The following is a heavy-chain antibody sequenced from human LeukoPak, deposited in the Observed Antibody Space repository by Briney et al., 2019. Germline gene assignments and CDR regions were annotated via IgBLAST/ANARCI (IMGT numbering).Heavy chain of an antibody. D-gene: IGHD3-10*01. J-gene: IGHJ5*02. CDR1: GFTFDDYA. Sequence: PGGSLRLSCAASGFTFDDYAMHWVRQAPGKGLEWVSLISGDGGSTYNADSVKGRFTISRDNSKNSLYLQMNSLRTEDTALYYCAKDLFCGSGSYHNWFDPWGQGTLVTVSS. V-gene: IGHV3-43*02. CDR3: AKDLFCGSGSYHNWFDP. CDR2: ISGDGGST.